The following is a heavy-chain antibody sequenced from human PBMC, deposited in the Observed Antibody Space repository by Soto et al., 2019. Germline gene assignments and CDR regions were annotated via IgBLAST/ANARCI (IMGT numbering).Heavy chain of an antibody. Sequence: QLQLQESGPGLVKPSETLSLTCTVSGGSISSSSYYWGWIRQPPGKGLEWIGSIYYSGSTYYNPSLKSRVTISVDTSKHQFSLKLSSVTAADTAVYYCARRAYSWPHFDYWGQGTLVTASS. CDR1: GGSISSSSYY. CDR3: ARRAYSWPHFDY. V-gene: IGHV4-39*01. D-gene: IGHD5-18*01. CDR2: IYYSGST. J-gene: IGHJ4*02.